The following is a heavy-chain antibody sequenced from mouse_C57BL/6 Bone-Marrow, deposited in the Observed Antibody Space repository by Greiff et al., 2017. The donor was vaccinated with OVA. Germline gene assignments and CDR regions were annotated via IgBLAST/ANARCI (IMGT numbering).Heavy chain of an antibody. Sequence: QVQLQQSGAELVMPGASVKLSCKASGYTFTSYWMHWVKQRPGQGLEWIGEIDPSDSYTNYNQKFKGKSTLTVDKSSSTAYMQLSSLTSEESAVYYCARRHYYGSSLYWYCDVWGTGTTVTVSS. CDR2: IDPSDSYT. V-gene: IGHV1-69*01. CDR3: ARRHYYGSSLYWYCDV. J-gene: IGHJ1*03. CDR1: GYTFTSYW. D-gene: IGHD1-1*01.